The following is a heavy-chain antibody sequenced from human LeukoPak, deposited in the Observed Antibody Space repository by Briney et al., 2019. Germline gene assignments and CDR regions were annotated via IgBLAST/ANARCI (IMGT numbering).Heavy chain of an antibody. V-gene: IGHV1-18*01. Sequence: ASVKVSCKASGYTFASYGITWVRQAPGQGLEWMGWISAYNGDTSYAQNLQGRVTMTTETSTSTAYMELRSLRSDDTAVYYCVRDYDYRMDVWGQGTTVTVSS. J-gene: IGHJ6*02. CDR1: GYTFASYG. CDR2: ISAYNGDT. D-gene: IGHD3-3*01. CDR3: VRDYDYRMDV.